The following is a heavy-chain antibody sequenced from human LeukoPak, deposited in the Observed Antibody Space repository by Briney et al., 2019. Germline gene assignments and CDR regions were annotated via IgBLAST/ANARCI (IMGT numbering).Heavy chain of an antibody. J-gene: IGHJ4*02. V-gene: IGHV3-53*01. Sequence: GGSLRLSCAASGFTVSSKYMNWVRQAPGKGLEWVSVIESGGSTYYADSVKGRFTVSRDNFQNTPYLQMNSLRAEDTAVYYCAKRGGDGNPHDYWGQGTLVTVSS. CDR3: AKRGGDGNPHDY. CDR1: GFTVSSKY. D-gene: IGHD3-16*01. CDR2: IESGGST.